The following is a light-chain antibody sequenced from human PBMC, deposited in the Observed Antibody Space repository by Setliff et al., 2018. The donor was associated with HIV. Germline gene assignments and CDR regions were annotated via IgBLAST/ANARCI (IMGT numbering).Light chain of an antibody. J-gene: IGLJ1*01. Sequence: QSALTQPASVSGSPGQSITIPCTGTSSDVGRFKLVSWYQQYPGKAPKVLIYEVSKRPSGISGRFSGSVSGNTASMTISGLQAEDEADYYCCAVAGSYVFGSGTKVTVL. V-gene: IGLV2-23*02. CDR3: CAVAGSYV. CDR1: SSDVGRFKL. CDR2: EVS.